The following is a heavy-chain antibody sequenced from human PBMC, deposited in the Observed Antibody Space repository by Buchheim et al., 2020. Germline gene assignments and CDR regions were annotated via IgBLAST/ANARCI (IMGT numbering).Heavy chain of an antibody. Sequence: QLQLQESGSGLVKPSQTLSLTCAVSGGSISSGGYSWSWIRQPPGKGLEWIGYIYHSGSTYYNPSLKSRVTISVGRSKNQFSLKLSAVTAADTAVYYCARGGGSGSSPPPYYYYGMDVWGQGTT. CDR3: ARGGGSGSSPPPYYYYGMDV. D-gene: IGHD3-10*01. CDR2: IYHSGST. CDR1: GGSISSGGYS. V-gene: IGHV4-30-2*01. J-gene: IGHJ6*02.